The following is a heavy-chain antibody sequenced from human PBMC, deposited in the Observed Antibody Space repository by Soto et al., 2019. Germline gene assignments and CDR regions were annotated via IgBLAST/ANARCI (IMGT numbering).Heavy chain of an antibody. CDR2: IYYSGST. Sequence: SETLSLTCTVSGGSISSYYWSRIRQPPGKGLEWIGYIYYSGSTNYNPSLKSRVTISVDTSKNQFSLKLSSVTAADTAVYYCARISSSCLDYWGQGTLVNVSS. CDR1: GGSISSYY. V-gene: IGHV4-59*01. J-gene: IGHJ4*02. D-gene: IGHD6-13*01. CDR3: ARISSSCLDY.